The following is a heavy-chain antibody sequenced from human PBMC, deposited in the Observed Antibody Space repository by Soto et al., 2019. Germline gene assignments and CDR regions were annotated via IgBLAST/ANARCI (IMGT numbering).Heavy chain of an antibody. CDR1: GFTFSSYA. D-gene: IGHD6-6*01. CDR2: ISGSDDST. CDR3: AKRSSSSTFDY. J-gene: IGHJ4*02. Sequence: EVQLLESGGGLVQPGESLRLSCAASGFTFSSYAMSWVRQAPGKGLEWVSVISGSDDSTYYADSVKGRCTISRDNSKNTPSLQINSPRAEDTAVVYCAKRSSSSTFDYWGEGILVTVSS. V-gene: IGHV3-23*01.